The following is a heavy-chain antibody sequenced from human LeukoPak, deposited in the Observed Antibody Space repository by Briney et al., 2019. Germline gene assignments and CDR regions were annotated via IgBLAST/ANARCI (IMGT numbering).Heavy chain of an antibody. CDR3: ARGEWDIVVVPGAFDY. CDR2: IIPILGIA. D-gene: IGHD2-2*01. V-gene: IGHV1-69*04. Sequence: ASVKVSCKASGGTFSGYAISWVRQAPGQGLEWMGRIIPILGIANYAQKFQGRDTITADKTTSTAYMEMSSLRSEHTAVYYCARGEWDIVVVPGAFDYWGQGTLVTVSS. J-gene: IGHJ4*02. CDR1: GGTFSGYA.